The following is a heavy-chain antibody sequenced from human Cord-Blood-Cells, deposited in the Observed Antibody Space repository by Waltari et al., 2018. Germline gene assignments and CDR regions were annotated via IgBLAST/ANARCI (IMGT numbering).Heavy chain of an antibody. V-gene: IGHV4-39*01. J-gene: IGHJ4*02. CDR2: IYYSGST. CDR3: ARQPYDFWSGYYLDY. Sequence: QLQLQESGPGLVKPSETLSLTCTVSGGSISSSSYYWGSIRQPPGKGLEWIGSIYYSGSTYYNSSLKSRVTISVDTSKNQFSLKLSSVTAADTAVYYCARQPYDFWSGYYLDYWGQGTLVTVSS. D-gene: IGHD3-3*01. CDR1: GGSISSSSYY.